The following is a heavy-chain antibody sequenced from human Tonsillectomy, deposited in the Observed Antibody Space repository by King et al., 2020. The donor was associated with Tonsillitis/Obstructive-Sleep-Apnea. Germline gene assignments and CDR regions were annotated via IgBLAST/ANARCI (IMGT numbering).Heavy chain of an antibody. Sequence: VQLVESGAEVKKPGASVKVSCKVYGYTLTELSMHWVRQAPGKGLEWVGGFDPEYGEIIYAQKFQGRVTMTGDTSTDTAYMELSSLRSEDTAVYYCASSVAGTFDYWGQGTLVTVSS. V-gene: IGHV1-24*01. CDR3: ASSVAGTFDY. J-gene: IGHJ4*02. CDR2: FDPEYGEI. D-gene: IGHD6-19*01. CDR1: GYTLTELS.